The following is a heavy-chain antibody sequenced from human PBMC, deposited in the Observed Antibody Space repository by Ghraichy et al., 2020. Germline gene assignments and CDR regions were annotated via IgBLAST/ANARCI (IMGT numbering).Heavy chain of an antibody. CDR2: ISDSGGDT. Sequence: GGSLRLSCAASKFTFSSYAMSWVRQAPGKGLEWVPTISDSGGDTYYADSVKGRFTISRDNSKNTLYLQMTTLRAEDTAVYYCAMGVCGGTCYSLNWFDPWGQGTLVTVSS. CDR1: KFTFSSYA. V-gene: IGHV3-23*01. J-gene: IGHJ5*02. D-gene: IGHD2-15*01. CDR3: AMGVCGGTCYSLNWFDP.